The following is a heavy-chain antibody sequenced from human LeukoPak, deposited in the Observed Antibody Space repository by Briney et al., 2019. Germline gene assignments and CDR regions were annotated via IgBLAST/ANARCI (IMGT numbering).Heavy chain of an antibody. J-gene: IGHJ4*02. CDR1: GDSMISNSFS. D-gene: IGHD5-18*01. CDR2: NSYTGNT. CDR3: VRVDGSGYSPY. Sequence: SGTLSLTCTVSGDSMISNSFSWGWIRQSPGKGLEWIGNNSYTGNTYSNPSLKSRVTMSADTSKNQFSLKLSFVTAADTALYYCVRVDGSGYSPYWGQGALVTVSS. V-gene: IGHV4-39*01.